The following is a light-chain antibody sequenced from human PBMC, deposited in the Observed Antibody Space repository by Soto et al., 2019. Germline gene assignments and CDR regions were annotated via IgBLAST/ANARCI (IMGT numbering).Light chain of an antibody. Sequence: QSALTQPPSASGSPGQSVTISCTGTSSDVGGYNYVSWYQQHPGKVPKLLIYEVTKRPSGVPDRCSGSKSGNTASLTVSGLHAEDEADYYCSSYAGSNILVFGGGTKLTVL. CDR3: SSYAGSNILV. J-gene: IGLJ3*02. V-gene: IGLV2-8*01. CDR1: SSDVGGYNY. CDR2: EVT.